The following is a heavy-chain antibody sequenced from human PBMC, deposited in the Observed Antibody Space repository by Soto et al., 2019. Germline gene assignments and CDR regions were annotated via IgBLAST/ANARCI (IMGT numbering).Heavy chain of an antibody. D-gene: IGHD3-9*01. CDR3: ARDGYDILTGHRGPLDWFDP. J-gene: IGHJ5*02. Sequence: ASVKVSCKASGYTFTSYYMHWVRQAPGQGLEWMGIINPSGGSTSYAQKFQGRVTMTRDTSTSTVYMELSSLRSEDTAVYYCARDGYDILTGHRGPLDWFDPWGQGTLATVSS. V-gene: IGHV1-46*01. CDR1: GYTFTSYY. CDR2: INPSGGST.